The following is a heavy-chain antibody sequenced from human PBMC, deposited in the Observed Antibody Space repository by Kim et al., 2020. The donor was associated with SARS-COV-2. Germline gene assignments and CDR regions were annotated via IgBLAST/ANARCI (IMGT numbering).Heavy chain of an antibody. V-gene: IGHV4-34*01. Sequence: KGRVTVSVDTSKNQFSLKLSSVTAADTAVYYCARVGPAYNWNRLFNWFDPWGQGTLVTVSS. D-gene: IGHD1-20*01. J-gene: IGHJ5*02. CDR3: ARVGPAYNWNRLFNWFDP.